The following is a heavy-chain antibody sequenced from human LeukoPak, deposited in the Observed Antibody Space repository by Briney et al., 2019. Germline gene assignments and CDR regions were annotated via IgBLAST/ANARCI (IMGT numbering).Heavy chain of an antibody. CDR2: IYYSGST. J-gene: IGHJ4*02. Sequence: PSETLSLTCTVSGGSISSYYWNWIGQRPGMVLVWTGDIYYSGSTNYNPSLKSRVTISLDTSKIQFSLRLSSVTAADTAVYYCARDRGSGWQTSFGYWGQGTLVTVSS. CDR3: ARDRGSGWQTSFGY. V-gene: IGHV4-59*01. D-gene: IGHD6-19*01. CDR1: GGSISSYY.